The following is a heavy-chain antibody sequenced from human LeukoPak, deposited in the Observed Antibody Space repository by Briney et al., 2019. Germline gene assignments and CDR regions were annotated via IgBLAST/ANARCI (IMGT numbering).Heavy chain of an antibody. V-gene: IGHV3-21*01. Sequence: GESLRLSCAASGFTFSSYSMNWVRQAPGKGLEWVSSISSSSSYIYYADSVKGRFTISRDNAKNSLYLQMNSLRAEDTAVCYCARDSEPRRYYDFWSGYYYYMDVWGKGTTVTVSS. CDR2: ISSSSSYI. CDR1: GFTFSSYS. CDR3: ARDSEPRRYYDFWSGYYYYMDV. J-gene: IGHJ6*03. D-gene: IGHD3-3*01.